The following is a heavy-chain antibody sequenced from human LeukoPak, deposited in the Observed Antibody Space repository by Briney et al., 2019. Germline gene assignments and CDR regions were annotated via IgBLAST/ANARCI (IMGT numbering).Heavy chain of an antibody. CDR3: AKDRYSGSYADASDI. J-gene: IGHJ3*02. CDR2: ISWSSDSK. Sequence: GGSLRLSCAASGFTFGDYAMHWVRQAPGKGLEWVSGISWSSDSKGYADSVKGRFTISRDNAKNSLYLQMNSLRAEDTALYYCAKDRYSGSYADASDIWGQGTMVIVSS. V-gene: IGHV3-9*01. CDR1: GFTFGDYA. D-gene: IGHD1-26*01.